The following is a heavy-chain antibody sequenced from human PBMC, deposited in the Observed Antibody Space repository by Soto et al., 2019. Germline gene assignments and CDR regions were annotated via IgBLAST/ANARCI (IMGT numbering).Heavy chain of an antibody. J-gene: IGHJ6*02. CDR2: ISYDGSNK. CDR3: ARVWQLDHQPYYYYGMDV. D-gene: IGHD6-6*01. V-gene: IGHV3-30-3*01. CDR1: GFTFSSYA. Sequence: GGSLRLSCAASGFTFSSYAMHWVRQAPGKGLEWVAVISYDGSNKYYADSVKGRFTISRDNSKNTLYLQMNSLRAEDTAVYYCARVWQLDHQPYYYYGMDVWGQGTTVTVSS.